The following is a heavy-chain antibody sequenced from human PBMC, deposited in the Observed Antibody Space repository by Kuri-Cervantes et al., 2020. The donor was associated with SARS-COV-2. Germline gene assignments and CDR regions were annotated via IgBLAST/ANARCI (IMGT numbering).Heavy chain of an antibody. Sequence: GGSLTLSCKAFGYSFSTYWIGWMRQMPGKGLEWMGIIYPGDTDTRYSPSFQGHVTIAADKSISAAYLQWSSLKAADTAMYYCARRTRYCSSTSCDIGAFDIWGQGTMVTVSS. CDR1: GYSFSTYW. V-gene: IGHV5-51*01. CDR3: ARRTRYCSSTSCDIGAFDI. CDR2: IYPGDTDT. D-gene: IGHD2-2*02. J-gene: IGHJ3*02.